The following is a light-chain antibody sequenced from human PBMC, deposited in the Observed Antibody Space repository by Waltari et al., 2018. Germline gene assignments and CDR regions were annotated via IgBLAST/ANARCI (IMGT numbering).Light chain of an antibody. Sequence: QSALTQPASVSGSPGQSITISSTATTSDVGRYNYVSWYQQHPGKVPKLMIYDVSNRPSGISNRFSGSKSGNTASLTISGLQAEDEADYYCNSYSHSGTLVVFGGGTKLTVL. CDR3: NSYSHSGTLVV. V-gene: IGLV2-14*03. CDR1: TSDVGRYNY. J-gene: IGLJ2*01. CDR2: DVS.